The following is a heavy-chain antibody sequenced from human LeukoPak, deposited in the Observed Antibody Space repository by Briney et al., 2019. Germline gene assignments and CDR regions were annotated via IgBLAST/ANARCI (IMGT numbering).Heavy chain of an antibody. D-gene: IGHD3-22*01. J-gene: IGHJ4*02. Sequence: ASVKVSCKASGGTFSSYVISWVRQAPGQGLEWMGRIIPILGIANYAQKFQGRVTITADKSTSTAYMELSSLRSEDTAVYYCARRGGYYDSSGYYYYFDYWGQGTLVTVSS. CDR3: ARRGGYYDSSGYYYYFDY. CDR2: IIPILGIA. CDR1: GGTFSSYV. V-gene: IGHV1-69*04.